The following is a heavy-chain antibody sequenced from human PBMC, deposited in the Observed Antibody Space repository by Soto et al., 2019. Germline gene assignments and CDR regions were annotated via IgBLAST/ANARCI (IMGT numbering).Heavy chain of an antibody. D-gene: IGHD4-17*01. CDR2: ISWNSGSI. CDR1: GFTFDDYA. V-gene: IGHV3-9*01. CDR3: AKDQNPNFDYGDYVFAFDI. J-gene: IGHJ3*02. Sequence: VQLVESGGGLVQPGRSLRLSCAASGFTFDDYAMHWVRQAPGKGLEWVSGISWNSGSIGYADSVKGRFTISRDNAKNSLYLQMNSLRAEDTALYYCAKDQNPNFDYGDYVFAFDIWGQGTMVTVSS.